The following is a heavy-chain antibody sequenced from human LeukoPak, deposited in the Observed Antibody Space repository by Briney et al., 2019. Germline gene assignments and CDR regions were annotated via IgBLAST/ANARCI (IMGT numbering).Heavy chain of an antibody. D-gene: IGHD1-26*01. J-gene: IGHJ5*02. CDR2: ISNDVSKK. Sequence: GGSLRLSCAASGFTFSSYAMHWVRQAPGKGLEWVAVISNDVSKKYYADLVKGRFTISRDNPMNTLYLQMNSLRVEDTAVYYCARDRKEGGVGEVDPWGQGSLVIVS. CDR1: GFTFSSYA. V-gene: IGHV3-30*04. CDR3: ARDRKEGGVGEVDP.